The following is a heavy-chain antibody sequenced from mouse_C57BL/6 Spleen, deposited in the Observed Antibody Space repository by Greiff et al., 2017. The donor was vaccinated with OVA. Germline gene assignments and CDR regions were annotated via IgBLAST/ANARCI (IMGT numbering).Heavy chain of an antibody. CDR3: GRLWLLRDPDV. D-gene: IGHD2-3*01. J-gene: IGHJ1*03. CDR2: IYPSDSET. Sequence: QVQLQQPGAELVRPGSSVKLSCKASGYTFTSYWMDWVKQRPGQGLEWIGNIYPSDSETHYNQKFKDQATLTVDKSSSTAYMQLSSLTSEDSAVYCGGRLWLLRDPDVWGTGTTVTVSS. V-gene: IGHV1-61*01. CDR1: GYTFTSYW.